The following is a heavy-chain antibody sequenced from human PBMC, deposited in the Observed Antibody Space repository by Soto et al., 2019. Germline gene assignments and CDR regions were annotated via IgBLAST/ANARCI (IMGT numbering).Heavy chain of an antibody. Sequence: GTPVDVSWEACGLSFSRYGLTWVRQAPGQGLEWMGWISADMGNTNYAQNLQDRIIMTTDTSTSTAHMELRSLKSDDTAVYYCARGRGWSGESLDVWGQGTTV. CDR1: GLSFSRYG. CDR3: ARGRGWSGESLDV. J-gene: IGHJ6*02. CDR2: ISADMGNT. D-gene: IGHD6-19*01. V-gene: IGHV1-18*04.